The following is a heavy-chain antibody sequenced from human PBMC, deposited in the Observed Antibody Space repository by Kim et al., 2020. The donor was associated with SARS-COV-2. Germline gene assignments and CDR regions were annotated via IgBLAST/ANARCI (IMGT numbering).Heavy chain of an antibody. J-gene: IGHJ5*02. CDR3: ARQGREDYYDSTTWFDP. Sequence: GESLKISCKGSGYSFTSYWIGWVRQMPGKGLEWMGIIYPGDSDTRYSPSFQGQVTISADKSISTAYLQWSSLKASDTAMYYCARQGREDYYDSTTWFDPWGQGTLVTVSS. CDR1: GYSFTSYW. D-gene: IGHD3-22*01. CDR2: IYPGDSDT. V-gene: IGHV5-51*01.